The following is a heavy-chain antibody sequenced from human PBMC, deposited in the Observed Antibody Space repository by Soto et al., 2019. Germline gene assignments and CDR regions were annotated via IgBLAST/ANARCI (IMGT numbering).Heavy chain of an antibody. CDR2: IIPIFGTA. J-gene: IGHJ6*02. D-gene: IGHD3-3*01. Sequence: QVQLVQSGAEVKKPGSSVKVSCKASGGTFSSYAISWVRQAPGQGLEWMGGIIPIFGTAHYAKKFQGRDTITADKSTSTAYMELSSLRSEDTAVYYCARNLIFGVVIDYYYYGMDVWGQGTTVTVSS. V-gene: IGHV1-69*06. CDR1: GGTFSSYA. CDR3: ARNLIFGVVIDYYYYGMDV.